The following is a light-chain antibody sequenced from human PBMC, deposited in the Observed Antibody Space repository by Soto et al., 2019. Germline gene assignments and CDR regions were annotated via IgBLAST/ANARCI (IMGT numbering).Light chain of an antibody. Sequence: DIQMTQSPSSLSASVGGRVTITCRASQNISSWLAWYQQKPGKAPKSLIYDASSLESGVPSRLSGSGSGTEFTLTISNLQPDDSATYYCQHYKAFSPWTFGQGTRWIS. V-gene: IGKV1-5*01. J-gene: IGKJ1*01. CDR1: QNISSW. CDR3: QHYKAFSPWT. CDR2: DAS.